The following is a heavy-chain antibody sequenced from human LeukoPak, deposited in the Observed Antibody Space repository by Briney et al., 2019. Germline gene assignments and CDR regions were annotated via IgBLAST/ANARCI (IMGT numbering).Heavy chain of an antibody. V-gene: IGHV1-46*03. J-gene: IGHJ4*02. D-gene: IGHD5-12*01. CDR3: ASGQYSGYDPEFDY. CDR2: INPSGGST. Sequence: ASVKVSCKASGYTFTSYGISWVRQAPGQGLEWMGIINPSGGSTSYAQKFQGRITMTRDTSTSTVYMELSSLRSEDTAVYYCASGQYSGYDPEFDYWGQGTLVTVSS. CDR1: GYTFTSYG.